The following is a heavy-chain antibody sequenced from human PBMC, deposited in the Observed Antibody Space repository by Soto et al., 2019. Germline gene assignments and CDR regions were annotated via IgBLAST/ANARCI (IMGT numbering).Heavy chain of an antibody. D-gene: IGHD6-13*01. J-gene: IGHJ6*02. CDR2: ISSSSSYV. Sequence: PGGSLRLSXAASEYTFSSYNMNWVRQAPGKGLEWVSSISSSSSYVSYADSVKGRFTISRDNAKNSLYLRMNTLRAEDTAVYYCARAHTSSSYRYYAMDVWGQGTAVTVSS. CDR3: ARAHTSSSYRYYAMDV. CDR1: EYTFSSYN. V-gene: IGHV3-21*01.